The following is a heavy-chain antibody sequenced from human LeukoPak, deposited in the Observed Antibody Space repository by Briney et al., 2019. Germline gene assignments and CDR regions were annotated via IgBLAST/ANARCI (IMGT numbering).Heavy chain of an antibody. V-gene: IGHV1-8*01. J-gene: IGHJ6*02. Sequence: ASVKVSCKASGYTFTSYDINWVRQATGQGLEWMGWMNPNSGNTGYAQKFQGRVTMTRNTSTSTAYMELSSLRSEDTAVYYCARDVWDYYDSSGYYYYGMDVWGQGTTVTVSS. D-gene: IGHD3-22*01. CDR2: MNPNSGNT. CDR1: GYTFTSYD. CDR3: ARDVWDYYDSSGYYYYGMDV.